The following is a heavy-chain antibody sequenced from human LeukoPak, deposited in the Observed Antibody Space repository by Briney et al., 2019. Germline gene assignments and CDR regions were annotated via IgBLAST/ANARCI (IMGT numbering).Heavy chain of an antibody. Sequence: GGSLRLSCAASGFTFDDYGMAWVRQAPGKGLEWVSGINWNGGRTNYADSVKGRFTISRDNATKSLYLQMNSLRAEDTALYYCARGYSPGWYLSSWGQGTLVTVSS. J-gene: IGHJ5*02. CDR3: ARGYSPGWYLSS. D-gene: IGHD6-19*01. CDR2: INWNGGRT. V-gene: IGHV3-20*04. CDR1: GFTFDDYG.